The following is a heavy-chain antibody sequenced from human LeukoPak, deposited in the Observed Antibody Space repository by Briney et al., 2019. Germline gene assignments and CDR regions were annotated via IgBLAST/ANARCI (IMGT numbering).Heavy chain of an antibody. CDR1: GFTFSSYW. CDR2: IKQDGSQK. J-gene: IGHJ4*02. Sequence: GGSLRLSCAASGFTFSSYWMSWVRQAPGKGLEWVANIKQDGSQKYYVDSVKGRFTISRDNANNLLYLQMNSLRAEDTAVYYCARESFAARWDWGQGTLVTVSS. CDR3: ARESFAARWD. D-gene: IGHD6-6*01. V-gene: IGHV3-7*01.